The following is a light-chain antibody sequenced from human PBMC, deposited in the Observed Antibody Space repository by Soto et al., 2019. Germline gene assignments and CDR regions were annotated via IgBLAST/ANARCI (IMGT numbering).Light chain of an antibody. CDR2: AAS. V-gene: IGKV1-17*03. CDR1: QGVNNY. CDR3: QQLYSYPLT. Sequence: DIHMTQSPSAMSASLGDRVTITWRASQGVNNYLAWFQQKPGKVPKRLIYAASSLQSGVPSRFSGSGYGTEFNLTITSLQPEDFAAYYCQQLYSYPLTFGGGTKVDIK. J-gene: IGKJ4*01.